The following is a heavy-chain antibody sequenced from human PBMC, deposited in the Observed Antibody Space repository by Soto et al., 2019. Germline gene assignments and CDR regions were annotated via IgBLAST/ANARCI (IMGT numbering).Heavy chain of an antibody. CDR3: ARGDYDILTGYSQTDY. Sequence: QVQLVQSGAEVKKPGASVKVSCKASGYTFTSYDINWVRQATGQGLEWMGWMNPNSGNTGYAQKYQGRVTMTRNTSISTAYMEISSLSSEDTAVYYCARGDYDILTGYSQTDYWGQGTLVTVSS. V-gene: IGHV1-8*01. CDR1: GYTFTSYD. J-gene: IGHJ4*02. D-gene: IGHD3-9*01. CDR2: MNPNSGNT.